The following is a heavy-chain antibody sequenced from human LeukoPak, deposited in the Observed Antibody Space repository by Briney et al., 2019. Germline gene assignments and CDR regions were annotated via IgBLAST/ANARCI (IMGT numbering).Heavy chain of an antibody. J-gene: IGHJ4*02. CDR3: ARVQHYYDSSGYYYTDYYFDY. D-gene: IGHD3-22*01. Sequence: SETLSLTCAVYGGSFSGYYWSWIRQPPGRGLEWIGYIYYSGSTNYNPSLKSRVTISVDTSKNQFSLKLSSVTAADTAVYYCARVQHYYDSSGYYYTDYYFDYWGQGTLVTVSS. CDR1: GGSFSGYY. CDR2: IYYSGST. V-gene: IGHV4-59*01.